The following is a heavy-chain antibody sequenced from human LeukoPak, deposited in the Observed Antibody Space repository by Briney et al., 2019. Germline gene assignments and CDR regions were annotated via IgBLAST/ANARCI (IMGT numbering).Heavy chain of an antibody. CDR2: IYHSGST. D-gene: IGHD5-18*01. CDR1: GYSISSGYY. J-gene: IGHJ4*02. V-gene: IGHV4-38-2*02. CDR3: ARWSCGYSSFYCPLDY. Sequence: PSETLSLTCNVSGYSISSGYYWGWIRQSPGKGLEWIGNIYHSGSTLYNPSFRSRVTISVDTSKNHFTPKLSSVTAADTAVYFCARWSCGYSSFYCPLDYWGQGTLVTVSS.